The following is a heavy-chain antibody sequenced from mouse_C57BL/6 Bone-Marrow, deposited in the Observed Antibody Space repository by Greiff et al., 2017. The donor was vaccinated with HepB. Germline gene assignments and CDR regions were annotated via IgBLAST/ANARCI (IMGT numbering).Heavy chain of an antibody. J-gene: IGHJ2*01. CDR3: ARDWDY. CDR1: GYTFTDYY. Sequence: QVQLQQSGAELVRPGASVKLSCKASGYTFTDYYINWVKQRPGQGLEWIARIYPGSGNTYYNEKFKGEATLTAEKSSSTAYMQLSSLTSEDSAVYYCARDWDYWGQGTTLTISS. CDR2: IYPGSGNT. V-gene: IGHV1-76*01. D-gene: IGHD4-1*01.